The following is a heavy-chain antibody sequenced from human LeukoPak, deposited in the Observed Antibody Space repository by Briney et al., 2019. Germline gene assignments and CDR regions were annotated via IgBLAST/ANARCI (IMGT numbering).Heavy chain of an antibody. Sequence: PSETLSLTCTVSGGSISSSSYYWGWIRQPPGKGLEWIGSIYHSGSTNYNPSLKSRVTISVDKSKSQFPLKLSSVTAADTAVYYCARAQVPPNYDFWSGYYIGYYYYYMDVWGKGTTVTVSS. CDR1: GGSISSSSYY. CDR2: IYHSGST. D-gene: IGHD3-3*01. CDR3: ARAQVPPNYDFWSGYYIGYYYYYMDV. V-gene: IGHV4-39*06. J-gene: IGHJ6*03.